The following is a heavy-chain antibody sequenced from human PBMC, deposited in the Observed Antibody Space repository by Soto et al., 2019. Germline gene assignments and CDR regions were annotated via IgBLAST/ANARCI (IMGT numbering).Heavy chain of an antibody. Sequence: GASVNVSSNASGYAFTTYDISWVRQAPGQGLEWMGRISTYNGNTNYPQSLQGRLTLTTDTSTTTAYMELRSLRSDDTAVYYCARDPYHVLMVNAPNLYGMDVWGQGTTVTVSS. V-gene: IGHV1-18*01. CDR2: ISTYNGNT. D-gene: IGHD2-8*01. CDR1: GYAFTTYD. CDR3: ARDPYHVLMVNAPNLYGMDV. J-gene: IGHJ6*02.